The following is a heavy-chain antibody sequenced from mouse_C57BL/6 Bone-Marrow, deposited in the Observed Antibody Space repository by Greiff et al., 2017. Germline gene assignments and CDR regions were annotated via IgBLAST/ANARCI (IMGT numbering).Heavy chain of an antibody. Sequence: EVHLVESGGGLVQPGGSMKLSCVASGFTFSNYWMNWVRQSPEKGLEWVAQIRLKSDNYETHYAVSVKGRFTISRDDSKCSIYLQMINLMADDTGIYYCTARIYYYGSSGVDYWGQGTTLTVSS. J-gene: IGHJ2*01. CDR1: GFTFSNYW. V-gene: IGHV6-3*01. CDR2: IRLKSDNYET. CDR3: TARIYYYGSSGVDY. D-gene: IGHD1-1*01.